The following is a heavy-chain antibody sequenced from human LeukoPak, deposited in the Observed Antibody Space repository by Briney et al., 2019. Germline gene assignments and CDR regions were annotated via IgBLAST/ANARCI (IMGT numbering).Heavy chain of an antibody. D-gene: IGHD3-22*01. CDR1: GFTFSSYG. V-gene: IGHV3-30*18. CDR2: ISYDGSNK. J-gene: IGHJ4*02. CDR3: AKDGGGYSYYFDY. Sequence: GESLRLSCAASGFTFSSYGMHWVRQAPGKGLEWVAVISYDGSNKYYADSVKGRFTISRDNSKNTLYLQMNSLRAEDTAVYYCAKDGGGYSYYFDYGGQETLVTVSS.